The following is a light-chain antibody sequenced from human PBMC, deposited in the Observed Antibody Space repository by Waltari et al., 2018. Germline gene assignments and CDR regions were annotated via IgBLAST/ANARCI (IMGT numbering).Light chain of an antibody. CDR2: KAS. Sequence: DIQMTHSPSTLSAFVGDRVTIPCRASQSVSTWLAWFQQKPGKAPKLVVYKASTLESGVPSRFSGRGSGTEFTLTISSLQPDDFATYYCQQYNSRSPWTFGQGTKVEIK. CDR3: QQYNSRSPWT. J-gene: IGKJ1*01. V-gene: IGKV1-5*03. CDR1: QSVSTW.